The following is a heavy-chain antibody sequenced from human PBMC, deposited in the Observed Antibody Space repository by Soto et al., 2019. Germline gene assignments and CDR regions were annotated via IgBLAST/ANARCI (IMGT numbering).Heavy chain of an antibody. CDR3: ARDKSPRLLWVGHFVDY. J-gene: IGHJ4*02. CDR1: GFTFSAYS. Sequence: EVQLVESGGGLVKPGGSLRLSCAASGFTFSAYSMNWIRQAPGKGLEWVSCISSGADYTYYTSSVKGRFTISRDDANKSLYLQMDSQRPEDTAVYYCARDKSPRLLWVGHFVDYWGLGTLVTVSS. V-gene: IGHV3-21*01. D-gene: IGHD3-10*01. CDR2: ISSGADYT.